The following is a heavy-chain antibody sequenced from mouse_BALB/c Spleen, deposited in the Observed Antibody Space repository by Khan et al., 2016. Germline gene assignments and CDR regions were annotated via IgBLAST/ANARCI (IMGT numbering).Heavy chain of an antibody. Sequence: VQLQQSGAELVKPGASVKLSCTASGLNIKDTYMHWVKQRPEQGLEWIGRIDPANGNTKYDPKFQGKATITADTSSNTAYLQLSSLTSEDTAVYYCARSPYDYDVGFAYWGQGTLVTVSA. D-gene: IGHD2-4*01. V-gene: IGHV14-3*02. CDR1: GLNIKDTY. J-gene: IGHJ3*01. CDR3: ARSPYDYDVGFAY. CDR2: IDPANGNT.